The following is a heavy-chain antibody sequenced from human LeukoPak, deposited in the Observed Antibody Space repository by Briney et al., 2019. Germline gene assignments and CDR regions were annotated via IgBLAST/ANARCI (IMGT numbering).Heavy chain of an antibody. D-gene: IGHD5-18*01. CDR1: GFTFSSHW. J-gene: IGHJ4*02. V-gene: IGHV3-74*01. CDR2: INNDGGST. CDR3: AKDILVMRSYGYGAIDY. Sequence: GGSLRLSCATSGFTFSSHWMHWVRQAPGQGLVWVSRINNDGGSTSYADSVKGRFTISRDNAKNSLYLQMNSLRAEDTALYYCAKDILVMRSYGYGAIDYWGQGTLVTVSS.